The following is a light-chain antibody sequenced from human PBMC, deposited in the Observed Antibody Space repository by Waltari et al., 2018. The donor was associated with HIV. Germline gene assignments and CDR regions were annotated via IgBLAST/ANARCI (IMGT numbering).Light chain of an antibody. CDR2: EDD. Sequence: FMLTLPRSVSESPGKTVTISCTRHSGSMLRNHVQWYQQRPGSSPTTVIYEDDQRPSGVPGRFSGSIDSSSNSASLTISGLMTEDEADYYCQSYDSNTRIFGTGTKVTVL. CDR1: SGSMLRNH. CDR3: QSYDSNTRI. V-gene: IGLV6-57*01. J-gene: IGLJ1*01.